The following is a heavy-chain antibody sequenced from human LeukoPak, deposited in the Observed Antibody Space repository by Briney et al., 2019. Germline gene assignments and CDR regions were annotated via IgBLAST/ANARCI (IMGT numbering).Heavy chain of an antibody. CDR3: ARDKYYYDSSGYYYAFDI. Sequence: SSGTLSLTCAVSGGSISSSNWWSWVRQPPGKGLEWIGEIYHSGSTNYNPSLKSRVTISVDKSKNQFSLKLSSVTAADTAVYYCARDKYYYDSSGYYYAFDIWGQGTMVTVSS. D-gene: IGHD3-22*01. CDR2: IYHSGST. V-gene: IGHV4-4*02. CDR1: GGSISSSNW. J-gene: IGHJ3*02.